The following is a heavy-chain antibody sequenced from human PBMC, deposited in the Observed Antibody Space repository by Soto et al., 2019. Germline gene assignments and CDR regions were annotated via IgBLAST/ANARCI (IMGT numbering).Heavy chain of an antibody. Sequence: QVQLVQSGAEVKKPGSSVKVSCKASGGTFSSYAISWVRQAPGQGLEWMGGIIPIFGTANYAQKFQGRVTITADESTSTAYMELSSLRSEDTAVYYCARVSTQIVVVPAATEGFDYWGQGTLVTVSS. J-gene: IGHJ4*02. CDR3: ARVSTQIVVVPAATEGFDY. CDR1: GGTFSSYA. D-gene: IGHD2-2*01. V-gene: IGHV1-69*01. CDR2: IIPIFGTA.